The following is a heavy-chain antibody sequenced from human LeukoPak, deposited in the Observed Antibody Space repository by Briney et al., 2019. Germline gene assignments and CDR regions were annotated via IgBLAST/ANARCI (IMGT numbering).Heavy chain of an antibody. CDR2: ISGSGGST. CDR1: GFTFSSYA. CDR3: VRNVGSSSNGDWFDP. V-gene: IGHV3-23*01. J-gene: IGHJ5*02. D-gene: IGHD6-13*01. Sequence: GGSLRLSCAASGFTFSSYAMSWVRQAPGKGLEWVSAISGSGGSTYYADSVKGRFTISRDNSKNTLYLQMNSLRAEDTAVYYCVRNVGSSSNGDWFDPWGQGTLVTVSS.